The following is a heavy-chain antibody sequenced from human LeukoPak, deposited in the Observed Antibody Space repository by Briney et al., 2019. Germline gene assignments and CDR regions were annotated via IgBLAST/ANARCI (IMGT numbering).Heavy chain of an antibody. J-gene: IGHJ5*02. V-gene: IGHV1-3*03. D-gene: IGHD4-17*01. CDR1: GYTFTSYA. CDR2: INAGNGNT. CDR3: ARGSIYGDYNWFDP. Sequence: GASVKVSCKASGYTFTSYAMHWVRQAPGQRLEWMGWINAGNGNTKYSQEFQGRVTITRDTSASTAYMELSSLRSEDMAVYYCARGSIYGDYNWFDPWGQGTLVTVSS.